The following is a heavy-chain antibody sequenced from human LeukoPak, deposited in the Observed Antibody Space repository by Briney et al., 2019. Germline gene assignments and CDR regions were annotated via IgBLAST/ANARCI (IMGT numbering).Heavy chain of an antibody. V-gene: IGHV4-59*01. J-gene: IGHJ6*02. CDR1: GDSFTTYY. CDR2: IYYSGTT. CDR3: AREKLSTSWYGGSRDYRHYFYGMDV. Sequence: SETLSLTCSLSGDSFTTYYWSWLRQPPGKGLEWIGYIYYSGTTNYNPSLETRVTISIDWPKNQFSLKLASVTAADTAVYYCAREKLSTSWYGGSRDYRHYFYGMDVWGQGTTVTVSS. D-gene: IGHD2-2*01.